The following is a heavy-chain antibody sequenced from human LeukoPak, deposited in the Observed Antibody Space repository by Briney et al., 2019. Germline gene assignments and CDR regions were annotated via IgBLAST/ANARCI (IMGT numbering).Heavy chain of an antibody. J-gene: IGHJ4*02. CDR3: ARGVATTPHFDY. V-gene: IGHV4-30-4*01. Sequence: SETLSLACSVSGGSISSGDYYWSWIRQPPGKGLEWIGYIYYSGSTYYNPSLKSRVTISVDTSKNQFSLKLSSVTAADTAVYYCARGVATTPHFDYWGQGTLVTVSS. CDR1: GGSISSGDYY. CDR2: IYYSGST. D-gene: IGHD5-12*01.